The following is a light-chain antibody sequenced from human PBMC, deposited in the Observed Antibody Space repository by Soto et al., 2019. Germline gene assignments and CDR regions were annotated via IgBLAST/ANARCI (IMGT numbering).Light chain of an antibody. J-gene: IGKJ2*01. Sequence: EIVLTQSPATLSLSPGERATLSCGASQSVRSNYLAWYQQKPGLAPRLVIYDASSRATGIPDRFSGSGSGTDFTLTISRLEPEDFAVYYCQQSGASPYTFGQGTKLEIK. CDR1: QSVRSNY. CDR3: QQSGASPYT. V-gene: IGKV3D-20*01. CDR2: DAS.